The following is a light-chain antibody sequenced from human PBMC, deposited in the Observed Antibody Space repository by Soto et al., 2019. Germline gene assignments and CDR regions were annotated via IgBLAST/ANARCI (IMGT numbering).Light chain of an antibody. Sequence: EIVMTQSQATLSVSPGEGATLSCRASQTVTYNLSWYQQKPGQAPRLLIYGASTRATGIPARFSGSGSGTEFTLTISSLQSEVFAVYYCEQYNNWPRTFGQGTKVEIK. CDR3: EQYNNWPRT. V-gene: IGKV3-15*01. CDR2: GAS. CDR1: QTVTYN. J-gene: IGKJ1*01.